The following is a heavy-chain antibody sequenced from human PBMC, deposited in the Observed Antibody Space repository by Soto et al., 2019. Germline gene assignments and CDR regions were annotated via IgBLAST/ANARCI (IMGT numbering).Heavy chain of an antibody. CDR3: ATANPKDIIVVQAASFYN. D-gene: IGHD2-2*01. Sequence: ASGKVSCTVSRYTLAELSMHCVRQASGKGIEWMGGFDPEDGETIYAQKFQGRVTMTEDTSTDTAYMELSSLRSEDTAVYYCATANPKDIIVVQAASFYNWGQGTLVTVSS. J-gene: IGHJ4*02. V-gene: IGHV1-24*01. CDR2: FDPEDGET. CDR1: RYTLAELS.